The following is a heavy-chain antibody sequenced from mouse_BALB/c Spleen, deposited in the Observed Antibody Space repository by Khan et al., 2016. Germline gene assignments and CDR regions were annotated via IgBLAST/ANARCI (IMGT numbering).Heavy chain of an antibody. J-gene: IGHJ3*01. CDR2: INPDSSTI. D-gene: IGHD1-1*01. Sequence: EVQLQESGGGLVKPGGSLKLSCAASGFDFSRYWMSWVRQSPGKGLEWIGEINPDSSTINYKTSLKDKFIISRDNAKNTLYLQMSKVRSEDTAVYYYARAGCYGYIAYWGQGTLVTVSA. CDR1: GFDFSRYW. V-gene: IGHV4-1*02. CDR3: ARAGCYGYIAY.